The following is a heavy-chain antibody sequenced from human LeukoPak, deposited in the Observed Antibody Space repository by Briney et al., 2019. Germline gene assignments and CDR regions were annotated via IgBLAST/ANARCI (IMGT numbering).Heavy chain of an antibody. V-gene: IGHV3-21*01. D-gene: IGHD3-10*01. J-gene: IGHJ4*02. CDR3: AKEGNYYGSGSYVVY. Sequence: GGSLRLSCAASGFTFNSYTINWVRQAPGKGLEWVASISSSSNYIYYADSLKGRFTVSRDNANNSVYLQMHSLRADDTAVYYCAKEGNYYGSGSYVVYWGQGTLVTVSS. CDR2: ISSSSNYI. CDR1: GFTFNSYT.